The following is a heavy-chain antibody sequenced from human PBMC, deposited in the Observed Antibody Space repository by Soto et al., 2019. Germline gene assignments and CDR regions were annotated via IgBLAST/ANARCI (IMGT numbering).Heavy chain of an antibody. CDR1: GGSFSGYY. V-gene: IGHV4-34*01. Sequence: SETLCLTCAVYGGSFSGYYWSWIRQPPGKGLEWIGEINHSGSTNYNPSLKSRVTISVDTSKNQFSLKLSSVTAADTAVYYCARYLPIHYGYYYCLSFDYWGQGTLVTVSS. J-gene: IGHJ4*02. CDR2: INHSGST. CDR3: ARYLPIHYGYYYCLSFDY. D-gene: IGHD3-22*01.